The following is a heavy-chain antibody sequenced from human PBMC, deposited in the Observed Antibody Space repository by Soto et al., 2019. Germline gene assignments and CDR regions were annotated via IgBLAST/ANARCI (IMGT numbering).Heavy chain of an antibody. CDR3: ARGSTFGGVIVPESYLDY. Sequence: QVQLQESGPGLVKPSQTLSLTCTVSGGSISSGGYYWSWIRQHPGKGLEWIGYIYYCGRTYYNPSLKSRVTVSVDTSKTHYSLKLSSVTAGDAAVYYCARGSTFGGVIVPESYLDYWGQGTLVTVSS. J-gene: IGHJ4*02. D-gene: IGHD3-16*02. CDR2: IYYCGRT. CDR1: GGSISSGGYY. V-gene: IGHV4-31*03.